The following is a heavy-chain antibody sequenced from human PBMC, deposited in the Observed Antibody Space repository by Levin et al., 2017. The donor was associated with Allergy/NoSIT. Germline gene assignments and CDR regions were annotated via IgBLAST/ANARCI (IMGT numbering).Heavy chain of an antibody. CDR1: GGSISSGDYY. J-gene: IGHJ4*02. D-gene: IGHD2-15*01. CDR2: IYYSGST. V-gene: IGHV4-30-4*01. CDR3: ARDFDCSGGSCYLDY. Sequence: SETLSLTCTVSGGSISSGDYYWSWIRQPPGTGLEWIGYIYYSGSTYYNPSLKSRVTISVDTSKNQFSLKLSSVTAADTAVYYCARDFDCSGGSCYLDYWGQGTLVTVSS.